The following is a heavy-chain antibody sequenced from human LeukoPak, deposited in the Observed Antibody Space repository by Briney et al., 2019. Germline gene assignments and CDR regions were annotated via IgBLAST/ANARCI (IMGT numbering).Heavy chain of an antibody. V-gene: IGHV1-18*01. CDR2: ISTYNGNK. Sequence: ASVKVSCKASGYTFTSYGISWVRQAPGQGLEWMGWISTYNGNKKYAQQLQGRVTVTTDTSTSTAYMELSSLRSEDTAVYYCARGKDIVVVPAARGYYGMDVWGQGTTVTVSS. CDR1: GYTFTSYG. CDR3: ARGKDIVVVPAARGYYGMDV. D-gene: IGHD2-2*01. J-gene: IGHJ6*02.